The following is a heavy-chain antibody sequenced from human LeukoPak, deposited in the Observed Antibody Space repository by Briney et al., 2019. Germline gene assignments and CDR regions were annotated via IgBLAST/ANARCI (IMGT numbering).Heavy chain of an antibody. CDR1: GGSISSYY. Sequence: PSETLSLTCTVSGGSISSYYWSWIRQPPGKGLEWIGYIYYSGSTNYNPSLKSRVTISVDTSKNQFSLKLSSVTAADTAVYYRARLEIAARPGTSFWYFDLWGRGTLVTVSS. V-gene: IGHV4-59*08. J-gene: IGHJ2*01. D-gene: IGHD6-6*01. CDR2: IYYSGST. CDR3: ARLEIAARPGTSFWYFDL.